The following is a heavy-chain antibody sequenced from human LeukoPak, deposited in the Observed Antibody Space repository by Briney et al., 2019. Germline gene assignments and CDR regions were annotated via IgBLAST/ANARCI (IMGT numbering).Heavy chain of an antibody. CDR3: VKEGVEYSYSYGDY. V-gene: IGHV3-30*02. J-gene: IGHJ4*02. CDR2: IRYDGSNK. D-gene: IGHD3-16*01. Sequence: GGSLRLSCAASAFTFSRYGMHWVRQAPGKGLEWVAFIRYDGSNKYYADSVKGRITISRDNAENTLYLQMNNLRPDDTAFYFCVKEGVEYSYSYGDYWGQGTLVTVSS. CDR1: AFTFSRYG.